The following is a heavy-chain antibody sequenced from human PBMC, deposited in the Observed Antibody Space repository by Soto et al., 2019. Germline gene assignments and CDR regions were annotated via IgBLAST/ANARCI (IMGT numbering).Heavy chain of an antibody. Sequence: SVKVSCKASGGTFSSYTISWVRQAPGQGLEWMGRIIPILGIANYAQKFQGRVTITADKSTSTAYMELSSLRSEDTAVYYCATERVPLYAFDIWGQGTMVTVSS. V-gene: IGHV1-69*04. J-gene: IGHJ3*02. CDR2: IIPILGIA. CDR1: GGTFSSYT. D-gene: IGHD3-16*01. CDR3: ATERVPLYAFDI.